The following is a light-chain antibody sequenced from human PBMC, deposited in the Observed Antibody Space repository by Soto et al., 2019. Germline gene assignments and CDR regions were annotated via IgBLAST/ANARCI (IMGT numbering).Light chain of an antibody. CDR3: SLYTSENTYV. V-gene: IGLV2-18*01. CDR1: STDFVSYNR. J-gene: IGLJ1*01. CDR2: EAS. Sequence: QSALTQPPSVSGSPGQSVTISCTGTSTDFVSYNRVSWYQQPPGTALKLIIYEASNRPSGVPDRFSGSKSGNTASLTISGLQAADEADYYCSLYTSENTYVFGTGTKLTVL.